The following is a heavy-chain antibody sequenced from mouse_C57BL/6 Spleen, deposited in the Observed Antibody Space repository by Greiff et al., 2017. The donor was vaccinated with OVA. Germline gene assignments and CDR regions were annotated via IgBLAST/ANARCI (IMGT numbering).Heavy chain of an antibody. Sequence: EVKLVESGGDLVKPGGSLKLSCAASGFTFSSYGTSWVRQTPDKRLEWVATISSGGSYTYYPDSVKGRFTISRDNAKNTLYLQMSSLKSEDTAMYYCARHQGDYWGQGTSVTVSS. V-gene: IGHV5-6*01. D-gene: IGHD3-2*02. J-gene: IGHJ4*01. CDR1: GFTFSSYG. CDR3: ARHQGDY. CDR2: ISSGGSYT.